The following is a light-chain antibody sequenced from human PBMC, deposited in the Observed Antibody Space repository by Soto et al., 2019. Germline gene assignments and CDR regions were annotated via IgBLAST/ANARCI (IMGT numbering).Light chain of an antibody. CDR3: QQRSSWPIT. Sequence: EIVLTQSPATLSLSLGERASLSCRASQTISRYLAWYQQKPGQAPRPLINDASNRATGIPARFSGSGSGTDFTLTISSLESEDFAVYYCQQRSSWPITFGGGTKVEIK. V-gene: IGKV3-11*01. J-gene: IGKJ4*01. CDR1: QTISRY. CDR2: DAS.